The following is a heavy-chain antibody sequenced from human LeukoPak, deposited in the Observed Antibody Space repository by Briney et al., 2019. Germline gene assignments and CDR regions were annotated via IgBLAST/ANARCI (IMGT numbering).Heavy chain of an antibody. CDR3: AKPADLRYFDWLSFSLYYYYYMDV. Sequence: GGSLRLSCAASGFTFSNYAMHWVRQAPGKGLEWVAIISYDGGNRYYADSVKGRFTISRDNSKNTLYLQMNSLRAEDTAVYYCAKPADLRYFDWLSFSLYYYYYMDVWGKGTTVTISS. J-gene: IGHJ6*03. CDR2: ISYDGGNR. CDR1: GFTFSNYA. V-gene: IGHV3-30*04. D-gene: IGHD3-9*01.